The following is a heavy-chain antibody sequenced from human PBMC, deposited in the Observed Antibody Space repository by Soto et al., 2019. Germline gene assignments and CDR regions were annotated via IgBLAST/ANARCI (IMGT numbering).Heavy chain of an antibody. CDR3: ARDGGGNDAFDI. J-gene: IGHJ3*02. CDR2: ISSSGSNI. D-gene: IGHD2-15*01. V-gene: IGHV3-48*03. Sequence: PEGALGLACAASGLTFSRYGMDWVRRAQGKGLEWVSYISSSGSNIYYADSVKGRFTISRENAKNSLYLQMNSLRAEDTAVYYCARDGGGNDAFDIWGQGTMVTVSS. CDR1: GLTFSRYG.